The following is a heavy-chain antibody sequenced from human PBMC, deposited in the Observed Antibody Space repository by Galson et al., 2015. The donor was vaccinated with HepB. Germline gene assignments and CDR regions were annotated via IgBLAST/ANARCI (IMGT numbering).Heavy chain of an antibody. V-gene: IGHV1-8*01. CDR1: GYTFTSYD. J-gene: IGHJ6*03. Sequence: SVKVSCKASGYTFTSYDINWVRQATGQGLEWMGWMNPNSGNTGYAQKFQGRVTMTRNTSISTAYMELSSLRSEDTAVYYCARTRPYSSSWQLYYYYYYMDVWGKGTTVTVSS. CDR3: ARTRPYSSSWQLYYYYYYMDV. CDR2: MNPNSGNT. D-gene: IGHD6-13*01.